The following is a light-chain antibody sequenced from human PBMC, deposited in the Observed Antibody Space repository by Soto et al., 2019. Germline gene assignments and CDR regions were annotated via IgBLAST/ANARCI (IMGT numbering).Light chain of an antibody. CDR1: QGIRND. J-gene: IGKJ1*01. Sequence: AIQMTQSPSSLSASVGDRVTITCRASQGIRNDLGWYQQKPGRAPKLLIYAASSLQSGVPSRFGVSGSGTDFTLTISSLQPEDFATYYCLQDYNYPRTFGQGTKVEIK. CDR3: LQDYNYPRT. CDR2: AAS. V-gene: IGKV1-6*01.